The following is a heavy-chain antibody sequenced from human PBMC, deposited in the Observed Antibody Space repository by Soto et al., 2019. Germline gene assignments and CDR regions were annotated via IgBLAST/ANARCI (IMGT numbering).Heavy chain of an antibody. CDR2: IYSGGST. CDR3: ARDFYYYGSGTMGGYFDY. D-gene: IGHD3-10*01. V-gene: IGHV3-66*01. Sequence: EVQLVESGGGLVQPGGSLRLSCAASGLTVSSNYMSWVRQAPGKGLEWVSLIYSGGSTYYADSVRGRFTISRDNSKNTQYLQMNSPRAEDTAVYYCARDFYYYGSGTMGGYFDYWGQGTLVTVSP. J-gene: IGHJ4*02. CDR1: GLTVSSNY.